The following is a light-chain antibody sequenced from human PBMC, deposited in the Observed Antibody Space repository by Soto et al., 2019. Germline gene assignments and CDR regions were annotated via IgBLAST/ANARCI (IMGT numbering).Light chain of an antibody. CDR3: GSWDSSLSAYV. CDR2: VDN. Sequence: QSVLTQPPSASGTPGQRVTISCSGSSSNIGSNSVYWYQQLPGTAPKLLISVDNQRPSGVPDRFSGSKSGTSASLAITGFQTGDEADYYCGSWDSSLSAYVFGTGTKLTVL. J-gene: IGLJ1*01. V-gene: IGLV1-44*01. CDR1: SSNIGSNS.